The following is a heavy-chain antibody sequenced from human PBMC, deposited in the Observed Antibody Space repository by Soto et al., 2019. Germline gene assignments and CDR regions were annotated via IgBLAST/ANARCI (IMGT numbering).Heavy chain of an antibody. CDR3: ARDASVGSSTYYYYGMDV. V-gene: IGHV1-18*01. J-gene: IGHJ6*02. Sequence: VASVKVSCKASGYTFTSYGISWVRQAPGEGIEWMGWISANNGDTKYAQKLQGWVTMTRDTSISTAYMELSRLRSDDTAVYYCARDASVGSSTYYYYGMDVWGQGTTVTVSS. CDR1: GYTFTSYG. D-gene: IGHD2-2*01. CDR2: ISANNGDT.